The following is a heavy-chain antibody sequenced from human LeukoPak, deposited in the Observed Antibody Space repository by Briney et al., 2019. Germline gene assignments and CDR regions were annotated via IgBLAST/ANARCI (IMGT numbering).Heavy chain of an antibody. CDR2: ISWNSGSI. V-gene: IGHV3-9*01. CDR1: GFTFDDYA. Sequence: PGGSLRLSCAASGFTFDDYAMHWVRQAPGKGLEWVSGISWNSGSIGYADSVKGRFTISRDNAKNSLYLQMNSLRAEDTALYYCAKGRGEWLVSAFDYWGQGTLVTVSS. D-gene: IGHD6-19*01. J-gene: IGHJ4*02. CDR3: AKGRGEWLVSAFDY.